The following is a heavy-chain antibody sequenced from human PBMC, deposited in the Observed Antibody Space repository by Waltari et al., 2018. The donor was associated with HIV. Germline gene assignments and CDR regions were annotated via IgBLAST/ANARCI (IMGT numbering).Heavy chain of an antibody. CDR1: GFSLTTTGQG. J-gene: IGHJ6*02. CDR3: AHSNRYIGSGYYSYAMDV. CDR2: IYWDDDK. D-gene: IGHD3-10*01. Sequence: QITLKESGPTLVKPTQTLTLTCTFSGFSLTTTGQGVNWIRQPPGKALEWLALIYWDDDKRYSPSLKTRLTIAKDTSKNQVVLTLTNLDPVDTGTYYCAHSNRYIGSGYYSYAMDVWGQGTTVTVSS. V-gene: IGHV2-5*02.